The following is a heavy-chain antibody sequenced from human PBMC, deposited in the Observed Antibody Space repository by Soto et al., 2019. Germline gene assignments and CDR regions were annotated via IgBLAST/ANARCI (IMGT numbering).Heavy chain of an antibody. V-gene: IGHV4-34*01. D-gene: IGHD3-22*01. CDR2: INHSGTT. CDR3: ARAIYDKSAGIGGDWFDP. CDR1: GGSFSDYY. Sequence: SETLSLTCAVYGGSFSDYYWSWIRQPPGKGLQWIGEINHSGTTNYNPSLKSRVTISVDTSKKQWTLKLSSVTAADTAEYYCARAIYDKSAGIGGDWFDPWGQGTLVTVSS. J-gene: IGHJ5*02.